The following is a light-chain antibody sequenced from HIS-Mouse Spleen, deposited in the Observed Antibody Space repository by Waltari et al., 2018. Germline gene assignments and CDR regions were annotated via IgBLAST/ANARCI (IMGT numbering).Light chain of an antibody. J-gene: IGLJ3*02. CDR1: SSNIGSNY. V-gene: IGLV1-47*01. CDR2: RNN. CDR3: AAWDDSYWV. Sequence: QSVLTQPPSASGTPGQRVTISCSGRSSNIGSNYVYWYQQLPGTAPKLLIYRNNQRPSGVPDRFSGSKSGTSASLAISGLRSEDEADYYCAAWDDSYWVFGGGTKLTVL.